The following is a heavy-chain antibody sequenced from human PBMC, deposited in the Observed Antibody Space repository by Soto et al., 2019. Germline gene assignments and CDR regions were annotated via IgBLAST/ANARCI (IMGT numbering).Heavy chain of an antibody. Sequence: QVQLVESGGGVVQPGRSLRLSCAASGFTFSSYGMHWVRQAPGKGLEWVAVISYDGSNKYYADSVKGRFTISRDNSKNRLYLQMTGLRAEDTAVYYCAKVPRVFRTDNWFDPWGQGTLVTVSS. J-gene: IGHJ5*02. V-gene: IGHV3-30*18. CDR1: GFTFSSYG. CDR2: ISYDGSNK. CDR3: AKVPRVFRTDNWFDP.